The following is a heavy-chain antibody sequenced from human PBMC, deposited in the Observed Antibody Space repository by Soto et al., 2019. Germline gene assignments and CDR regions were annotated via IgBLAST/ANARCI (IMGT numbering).Heavy chain of an antibody. D-gene: IGHD2-15*01. CDR2: IVVGSGDT. CDR3: AADGDCSGGDCNPYNFDD. CDR1: GSTFTTSA. J-gene: IGHJ4*02. Sequence: SVKVSCKASGSTFTTSAVQWVRQARGQRLEWIGWIVVGSGDTDYAQKFQERVTITRDMSTSTAYMAVSSLRSEDTAVYYCAADGDCSGGDCNPYNFDDWGQGTLVTVS. V-gene: IGHV1-58*01.